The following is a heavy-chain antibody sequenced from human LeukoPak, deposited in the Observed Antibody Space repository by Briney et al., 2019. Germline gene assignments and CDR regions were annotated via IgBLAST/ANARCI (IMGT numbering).Heavy chain of an antibody. CDR1: GYTFTSNY. V-gene: IGHV1-46*01. Sequence: ASVKVSCKASGYTFTSNYIHWVRQAPGQGLEWMGMIYPRDGSTSYAQKFQGRVTVTRDTSTSTVHMELSGLRSEDTAVYYCARDQEGFDYWGQGNPGHRLL. CDR3: ARDQEGFDY. J-gene: IGHJ4*02. CDR2: IYPRDGST.